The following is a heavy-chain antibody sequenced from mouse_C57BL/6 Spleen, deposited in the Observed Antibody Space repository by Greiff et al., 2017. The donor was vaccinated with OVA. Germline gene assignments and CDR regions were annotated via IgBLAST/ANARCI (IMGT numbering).Heavy chain of an antibody. CDR2: IDPETGGT. V-gene: IGHV1-15*01. D-gene: IGHD2-5*01. J-gene: IGHJ4*01. CDR3: YSNYVPYDAMDY. CDR1: GYTFTDYE. Sequence: VQLQQSGAELVRPGASVTLSCTASGYTFTDYEMHWVKQTPVHGLEWIGAIDPETGGTAYTQKFKGKAILTADKSSSTAYMKLRSLTSEDSAVYYCYSNYVPYDAMDYWGQGTSVTVSS.